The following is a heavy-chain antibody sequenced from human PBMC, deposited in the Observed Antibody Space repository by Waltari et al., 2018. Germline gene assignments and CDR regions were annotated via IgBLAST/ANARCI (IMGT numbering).Heavy chain of an antibody. Sequence: HVQLQESGPGLVKPSETLSLTCTVSGDFLSYDHWPWIRQAPGKGLEWIAYLRNTGSTKRNPSLESRVTISADTSKKQFTLRLTSVTAADTAVYYCARLPTKYYDSLGWGFFDQWGQGILVTVSS. D-gene: IGHD3-22*01. J-gene: IGHJ4*02. V-gene: IGHV4-59*08. CDR1: GDFLSYDH. CDR3: ARLPTKYYDSLGWGFFDQ. CDR2: LRNTGST.